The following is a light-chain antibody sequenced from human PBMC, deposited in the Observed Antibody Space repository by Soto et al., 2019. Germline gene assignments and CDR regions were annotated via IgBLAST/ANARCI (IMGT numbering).Light chain of an antibody. Sequence: QSVLTQPRSVSGSPGQSVTISCTGTSSDVGGYNYVSWYQQHPGKAPKLMIYDVSKRPSGVPDRFSGSKSGNTASLTISGLQAEDEAYYYCCSYAGSYTLSAYVVFGGGTKLTVL. CDR2: DVS. J-gene: IGLJ2*01. CDR3: CSYAGSYTLSAYVV. CDR1: SSDVGGYNY. V-gene: IGLV2-11*01.